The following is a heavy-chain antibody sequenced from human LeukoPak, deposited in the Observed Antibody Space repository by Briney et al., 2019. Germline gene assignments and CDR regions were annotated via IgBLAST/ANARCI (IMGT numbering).Heavy chain of an antibody. Sequence: GASVKVSCKPSGYTFTHYYLHWVRQAPGQGLEWMGWINPNTGATTDAQKFQGRVTMTRDTSISTTYMELSGLTSDDTAIYFCATGLKLRATGVLNSWGQGTLVTVSS. J-gene: IGHJ4*02. CDR3: ATGLKLRATGVLNS. CDR2: INPNTGAT. D-gene: IGHD7-27*01. CDR1: GYTFTHYY. V-gene: IGHV1-2*02.